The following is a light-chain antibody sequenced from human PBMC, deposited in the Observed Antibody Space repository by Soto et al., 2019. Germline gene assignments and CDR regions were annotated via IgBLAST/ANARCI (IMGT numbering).Light chain of an antibody. CDR2: DES. CDR1: QSVSSSY. Sequence: EIVFTQSPGTLSLSPGERATHSCRASQSVSSSYLAWYQQKPGQAPRLLIYDESNRATGIPARFSGSGSGTDFTLTISSLEPEDFAVYYCQQRNYWWTVGQGTKVEIK. CDR3: QQRNYWWT. J-gene: IGKJ1*01. V-gene: IGKV3D-20*02.